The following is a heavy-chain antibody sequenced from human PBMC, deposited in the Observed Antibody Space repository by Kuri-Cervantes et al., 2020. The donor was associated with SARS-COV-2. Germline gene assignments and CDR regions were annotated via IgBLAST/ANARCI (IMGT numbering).Heavy chain of an antibody. V-gene: IGHV3-74*01. J-gene: IGHJ4*03. D-gene: IGHD1-1*01. Sequence: GESLKISCAASGFTFSGNWIHWVRQAPGKGLVWYSRINPDGSYTNNADSVKGRFTLSRDNAKNMLFLQMNSLRAEDTAVYYCVRDGDHWNFDYWGQGTTVTVSS. CDR2: INPDGSYT. CDR3: VRDGDHWNFDY. CDR1: GFTFSGNW.